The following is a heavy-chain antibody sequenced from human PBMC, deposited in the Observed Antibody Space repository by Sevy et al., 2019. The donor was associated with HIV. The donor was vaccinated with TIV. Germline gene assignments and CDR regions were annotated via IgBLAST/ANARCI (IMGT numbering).Heavy chain of an antibody. J-gene: IGHJ5*02. CDR1: GYTFTSYG. V-gene: IGHV1-18*04. CDR3: ARATTYYDILTGSYNWFDP. Sequence: ASVKVSCKASGYTFTSYGISWVRQAPGQGLEWMGWISAYNGNTNYAQKLQGRVTMTTDTSTSTAYMELRSLRSDDTAVYYCARATTYYDILTGSYNWFDPGAREPWSPSPQ. CDR2: ISAYNGNT. D-gene: IGHD3-9*01.